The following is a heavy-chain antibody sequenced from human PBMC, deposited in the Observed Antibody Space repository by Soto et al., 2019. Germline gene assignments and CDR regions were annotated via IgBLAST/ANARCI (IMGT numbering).Heavy chain of an antibody. J-gene: IGHJ6*03. Sequence: EVQLVESGGGLVQPGGSLRLSCAASGFTFSSYWMSRVRQAPGKGLEWVANIKQDGSEKYYVDSVKGRFTISRDNAKNSLYLQMNSLRAEDTAVYYCARDSPNYYYYMDVWGKGTTVTVSS. CDR3: ARDSPNYYYYMDV. CDR2: IKQDGSEK. V-gene: IGHV3-7*01. CDR1: GFTFSSYW.